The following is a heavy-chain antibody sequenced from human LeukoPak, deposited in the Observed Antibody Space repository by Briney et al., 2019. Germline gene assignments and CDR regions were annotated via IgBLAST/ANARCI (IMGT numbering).Heavy chain of an antibody. CDR3: AASPGDGYFDY. CDR2: IVVGSGNT. D-gene: IGHD3-16*01. CDR1: GFTFTSSA. J-gene: IGHJ4*02. Sequence: ASATVSCKASGFTFTSSAMQWVRQARGQRLEWIGWIVVGSGNTNYAQKFQERVTITRDMSTSTAYMELSSLRSEDTAVYYCAASPGDGYFDYWGQGTLVTVSS. V-gene: IGHV1-58*02.